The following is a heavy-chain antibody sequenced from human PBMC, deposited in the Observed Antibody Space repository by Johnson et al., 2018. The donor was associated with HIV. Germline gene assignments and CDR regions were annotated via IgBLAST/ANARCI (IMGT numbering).Heavy chain of an antibody. CDR3: TTTGTWYYASSGYSTSDAFDI. CDR1: GFTFSNAW. J-gene: IGHJ3*02. V-gene: IGHV3-15*01. CDR2: IKSKTDGGTT. Sequence: EVQLVESGGGLVKPGGSLRLSCAASGFTFSNAWMSWVRQAPGKGLEWVGRIKSKTDGGTTDYAAPVKGIFTISRDDSKNTLYLQMNSLKTEDKAVYYCTTTGTWYYASSGYSTSDAFDIWGQGTMVTVSS. D-gene: IGHD3-22*01.